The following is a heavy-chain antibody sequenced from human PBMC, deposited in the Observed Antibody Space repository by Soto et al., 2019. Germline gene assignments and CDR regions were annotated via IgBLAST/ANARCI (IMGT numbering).Heavy chain of an antibody. CDR2: ISYDGSNK. CDR3: AREREEMATTLFDY. J-gene: IGHJ4*02. V-gene: IGHV3-30-3*01. Sequence: QVQLVESGGGVVQPGRSLRLSCAASGFTFSSYATHWVRQAPGKGLEWVAVISYDGSNKYYADSVKGRFTISRDNSKNTLYLQMNSLRAEDTAVYYCAREREEMATTLFDYLGQGTLVTVSS. CDR1: GFTFSSYA. D-gene: IGHD5-12*01.